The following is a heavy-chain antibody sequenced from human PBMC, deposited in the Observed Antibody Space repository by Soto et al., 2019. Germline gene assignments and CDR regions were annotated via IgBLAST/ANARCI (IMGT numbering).Heavy chain of an antibody. CDR3: ARDAGDYAPRGGVYGMDV. Sequence: QVQLVQSGAEVKKPGSSVKVSCKASGGTFSSYAISWVRQAPGQGLEWMGGIIPIFGTANYAQKFQGRVTITADESTSTAYMELSSLRSEDTAVYYCARDAGDYAPRGGVYGMDVWGQGTTVTVSS. J-gene: IGHJ6*02. CDR2: IIPIFGTA. CDR1: GGTFSSYA. D-gene: IGHD4-17*01. V-gene: IGHV1-69*12.